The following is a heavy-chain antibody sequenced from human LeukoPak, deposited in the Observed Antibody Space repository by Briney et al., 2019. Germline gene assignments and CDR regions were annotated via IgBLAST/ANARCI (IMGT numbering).Heavy chain of an antibody. Sequence: GGSLRLSCAASGFTFSGSWMHWVRQAPGKGLVWVSRINNDGSHTIYADSVEGRFTISRDNAKNTLYLQMNSLRAEDTAVYYCARGSNYGDSYYFDYWGQGTLVTVSS. CDR2: INNDGSHT. CDR3: ARGSNYGDSYYFDY. J-gene: IGHJ4*02. D-gene: IGHD4-17*01. CDR1: GFTFSGSW. V-gene: IGHV3-74*01.